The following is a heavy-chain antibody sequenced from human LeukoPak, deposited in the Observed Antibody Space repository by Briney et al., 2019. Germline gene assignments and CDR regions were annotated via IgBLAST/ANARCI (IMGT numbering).Heavy chain of an antibody. D-gene: IGHD3-22*01. Sequence: SETLSLTCTVSGGSISSYYWSWIRQPPGKGLEWIGYIYYSGNTNYNPSLKSRVTISVDTSKNQFSLKLSSVTAADTAVYYCARAGYYYDSSGYSPPDYWGQGTLVTVSS. CDR1: GGSISSYY. V-gene: IGHV4-59*01. CDR3: ARAGYYYDSSGYSPPDY. CDR2: IYYSGNT. J-gene: IGHJ4*02.